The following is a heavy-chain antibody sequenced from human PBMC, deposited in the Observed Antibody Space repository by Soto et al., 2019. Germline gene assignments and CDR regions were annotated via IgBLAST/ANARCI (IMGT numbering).Heavy chain of an antibody. Sequence: ASVKVSCKGSGCTFTSYAIRWLRQAPGHGLEGMGWVSAHNGDTNYAQKFQDRVTMTTDTSTRTAYMDMRRLRSDVTVVYYGASGRRFYVAIEQYYYYGMDVWGQGTTVTVSS. D-gene: IGHD2-21*01. J-gene: IGHJ6*02. CDR2: VSAHNGDT. CDR1: GCTFTSYA. CDR3: ASGRRFYVAIEQYYYYGMDV. V-gene: IGHV1-18*01.